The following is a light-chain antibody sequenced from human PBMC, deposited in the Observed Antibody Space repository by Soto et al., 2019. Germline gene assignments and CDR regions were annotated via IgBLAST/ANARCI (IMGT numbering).Light chain of an antibody. Sequence: QAVVTQEPSVTVSPGGTVTLTCGSSTGAVTSGHYPYWFQQKPGQAPRTLIYDTSNKHSCTPARFSGSLLGGKAALTLSGAQPEDESEYYCLLSYGGVQRVFGGGTPLTVL. CDR1: TGAVTSGHY. J-gene: IGLJ3*02. CDR2: DTS. V-gene: IGLV7-46*01. CDR3: LLSYGGVQRV.